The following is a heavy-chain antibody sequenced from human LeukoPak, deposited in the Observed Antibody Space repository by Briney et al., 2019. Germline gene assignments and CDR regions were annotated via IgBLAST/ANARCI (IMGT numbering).Heavy chain of an antibody. V-gene: IGHV1-2*04. Sequence: GASVKVSCKASGYTFTGYYMHWARQAPGQGLEWMGWINPNSGGTNYAQKFQGWVTMTRDKSISTAYLQWSSLKASDTAMYYCARLDRPQLRELTEDAFDIWGQGTMVTVSS. CDR3: ARLDRPQLRELTEDAFDI. D-gene: IGHD1-26*01. CDR2: INPNSGGT. CDR1: GYTFTGYY. J-gene: IGHJ3*02.